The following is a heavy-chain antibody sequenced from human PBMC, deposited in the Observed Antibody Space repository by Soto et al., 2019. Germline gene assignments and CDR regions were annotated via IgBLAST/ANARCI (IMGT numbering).Heavy chain of an antibody. D-gene: IGHD5-18*01. Sequence: QVQLVESGGGVVQPGTSLRLACEASGFNFGAYGMHWVRQAPGKGLEWVAVISHDGTKNYYSDSVKGQFTVSRDNSKNTLYVQMVTLRPDDTAVYSCAKDRRDGYTTCSRCYGVDVWGQGTTVTVSS. CDR1: GFNFGAYG. CDR2: ISHDGTKN. J-gene: IGHJ6*02. CDR3: AKDRRDGYTTCSRCYGVDV. V-gene: IGHV3-30*18.